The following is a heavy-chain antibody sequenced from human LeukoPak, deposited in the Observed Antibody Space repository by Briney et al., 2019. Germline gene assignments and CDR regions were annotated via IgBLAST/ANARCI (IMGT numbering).Heavy chain of an antibody. J-gene: IGHJ6*03. CDR1: GYTFTGYY. CDR3: ARVGLNYGDYRYYYYYYMDV. D-gene: IGHD4-17*01. Sequence: GASVKVSCKASGYTFTGYYMHWVRQAPGQGLEWMGWINPNSGGTNYAQKFQGRVTMTRDTSISTAYMELSRLRSDDTAVYYCARVGLNYGDYRYYYYYYMDVWGKGTTVTVSS. CDR2: INPNSGGT. V-gene: IGHV1-2*02.